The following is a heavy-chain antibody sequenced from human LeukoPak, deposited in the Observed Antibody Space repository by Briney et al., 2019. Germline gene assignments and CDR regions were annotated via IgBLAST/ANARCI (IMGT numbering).Heavy chain of an antibody. CDR2: ISYDGSNK. CDR1: GFTFSNYG. Sequence: GGSLRLSCAASGFTFSNYGMHWVRQAPGKGLEWVAVISYDGSNKYYADSVKGRFTISRDNSKNTLYLQMNSLRAEDTAVYYCAREMKGSSGWYGFGAFDIWGQGTMVTVSS. D-gene: IGHD6-19*01. CDR3: AREMKGSSGWYGFGAFDI. J-gene: IGHJ3*02. V-gene: IGHV3-30*19.